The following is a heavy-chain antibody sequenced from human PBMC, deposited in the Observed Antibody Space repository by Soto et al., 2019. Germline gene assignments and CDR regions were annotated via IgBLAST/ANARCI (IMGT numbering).Heavy chain of an antibody. J-gene: IGHJ4*02. CDR3: PADYCCGDCYSVDYFHY. Sequence: EVQLVESGGGLVKPGGSLRLTCAASGFTFSNAWMSWVRQAPGKGLEWVGRIKSKTDGGTTDYAAPVKGRFTISRDDSKNTLYLQMNSLKTEDTAVYYCPADYCCGDCYSVDYFHYWGQGTLVTVSS. CDR2: IKSKTDGGTT. V-gene: IGHV3-15*01. CDR1: GFTFSNAW. D-gene: IGHD2-21*01.